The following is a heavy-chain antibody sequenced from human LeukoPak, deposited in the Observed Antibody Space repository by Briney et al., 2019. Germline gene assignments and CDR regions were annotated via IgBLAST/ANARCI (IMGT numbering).Heavy chain of an antibody. J-gene: IGHJ4*02. CDR2: IKQDGSDK. CDR1: GFTFSNYW. Sequence: PGGSLRLSCAASGFTFSNYWMTWVRQAPGEGLEWLANIKQDGSDKYYVDSVKGRFTISRDNAKNSLYLQMNSLRAEDTAVYYCARHGDWCFDNWGQGTLVTVSS. CDR3: ARHGDWCFDN. D-gene: IGHD2-8*02. V-gene: IGHV3-7*01.